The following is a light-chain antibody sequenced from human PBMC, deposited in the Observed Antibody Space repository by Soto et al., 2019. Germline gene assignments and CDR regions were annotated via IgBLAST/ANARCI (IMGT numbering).Light chain of an antibody. V-gene: IGKV3-20*01. CDR3: QQYGSSPST. CDR2: GAS. CDR1: QSVSSSY. J-gene: IGKJ2*01. Sequence: EIVLTQSPGTLSLSPGERATLSCRASQSVSSSYLAWYQQKPGQAPRLLIYGASSRATVIPDRFSGSGSGTDFPLTISRLEPEDFAVYYCQQYGSSPSTFGQGTKLEIK.